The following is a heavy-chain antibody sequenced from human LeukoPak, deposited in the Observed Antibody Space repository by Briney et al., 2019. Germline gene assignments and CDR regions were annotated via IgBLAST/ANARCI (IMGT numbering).Heavy chain of an antibody. V-gene: IGHV4-59*01. CDR3: ARDRARSILYYRLGAFDI. D-gene: IGHD2-8*01. J-gene: IGHJ3*02. CDR2: IYHSGST. CDR1: GGSIRSYY. Sequence: PSETLSLTCTVSGGSIRSYYWSWVRQPPGKGLEWIGYIYHSGSTNYNPSLKSRVNLSVDMAKNQISLKMSSVTAADTAVYYCARDRARSILYYRLGAFDIWGQGTMVTVSS.